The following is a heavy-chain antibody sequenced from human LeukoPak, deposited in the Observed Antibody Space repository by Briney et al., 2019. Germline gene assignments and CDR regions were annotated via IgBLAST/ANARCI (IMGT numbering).Heavy chain of an antibody. J-gene: IGHJ3*02. CDR2: IYYSGST. D-gene: IGHD3-22*01. CDR3: ARGSQTYYYDSSGPDAFDI. V-gene: IGHV4-59*01. CDR1: GGSISSYY. Sequence: SETLSLTCTVSGGSISSYYWSWIRQPPGKGLEWIRYIYYSGSTNYNPSLKSRVTISVDTSKNQFSLKLSSVTAADTAVYYCARGSQTYYYDSSGPDAFDIWGQGTMVTVSS.